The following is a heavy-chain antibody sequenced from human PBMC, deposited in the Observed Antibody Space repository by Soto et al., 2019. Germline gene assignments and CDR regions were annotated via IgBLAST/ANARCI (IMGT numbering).Heavy chain of an antibody. CDR2: INHSGST. CDR1: GGSFSGYY. CDR3: ERENGSGSYEFVY. J-gene: IGHJ4*02. Sequence: QVQLQQWGAGLLKPSETLSLTCAVYGGSFSGYYWSWIRQPPGKGLEWNGEINHSGSTNYNPSLRSRVTISVDTSKNQFSLKLSSVTAADTAVCYCERENGSGSYEFVYWGQGTLVTVSS. V-gene: IGHV4-34*01. D-gene: IGHD3-10*01.